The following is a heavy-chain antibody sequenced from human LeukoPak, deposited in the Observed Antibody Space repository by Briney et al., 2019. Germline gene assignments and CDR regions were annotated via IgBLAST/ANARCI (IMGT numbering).Heavy chain of an antibody. CDR1: GFTFSRYW. CDR3: AKGRFLEWLRFDY. V-gene: IGHV3-30*02. Sequence: GGSLRLSCAASGFTFSRYWMNWVRQAPGKGLEWVAFIRYDGSNKYYADSVKGRFTISRDNSKNTLYLQMNSLRAEDTAVYYCAKGRFLEWLRFDYWGQGTLVTVSS. J-gene: IGHJ4*02. CDR2: IRYDGSNK. D-gene: IGHD3-3*01.